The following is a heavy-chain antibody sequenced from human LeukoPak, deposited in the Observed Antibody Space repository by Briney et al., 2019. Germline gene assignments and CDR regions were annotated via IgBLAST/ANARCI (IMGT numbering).Heavy chain of an antibody. D-gene: IGHD2-2*03. CDR1: GFTFSSNS. V-gene: IGHV3-48*01. Sequence: LAGGSLRLSCAASGFTFSSNSMNWVRQAPGEGLEWVSYISTSSSAIYYTDSVKGRFTISRDNAKNSLYLQMNSLRAEDTAVYYCARAGFGYCSSTSCYGEYYLDYWGQGTLVTVSS. CDR2: ISTSSSAI. J-gene: IGHJ4*02. CDR3: ARAGFGYCSSTSCYGEYYLDY.